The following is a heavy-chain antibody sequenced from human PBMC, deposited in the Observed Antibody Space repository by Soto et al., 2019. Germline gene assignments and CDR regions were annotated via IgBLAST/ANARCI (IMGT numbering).Heavy chain of an antibody. CDR1: GYTFTGYY. CDR3: ARDPGLLWFGESQRAYFDY. Sequence: WASVKVSCKASGYTFTGYYMHWVRQAPGQGLEWMGWINPNSGGTNYAQKFQGWVTMTRDTSISTAYMELSRLRSDDTAVYYCARDPGLLWFGESQRAYFDYWGQGTLVTVSS. J-gene: IGHJ4*02. CDR2: INPNSGGT. D-gene: IGHD3-10*01. V-gene: IGHV1-2*04.